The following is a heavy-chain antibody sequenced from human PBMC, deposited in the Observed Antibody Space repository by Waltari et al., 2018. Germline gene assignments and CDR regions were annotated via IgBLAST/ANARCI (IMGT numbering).Heavy chain of an antibody. Sequence: QLHLPESGPGLVKPSETLSLTCSVSGGSITNNSPYWGWIRQTPGKGLEWIATISYTGATYNNPSLKSRVTITGDTSKNQFALKLTSVSAADTAVYYCARYIGASIGTAAFDVWGRGALVTVSS. CDR2: ISYTGAT. D-gene: IGHD3-16*01. CDR3: ARYIGASIGTAAFDV. J-gene: IGHJ3*01. V-gene: IGHV4-39*01. CDR1: GGSITNNSPY.